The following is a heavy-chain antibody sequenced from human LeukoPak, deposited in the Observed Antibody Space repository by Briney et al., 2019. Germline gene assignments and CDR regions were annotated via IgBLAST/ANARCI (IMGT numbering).Heavy chain of an antibody. D-gene: IGHD3-3*01. CDR3: ARVEMSITTFGVVIRDAFDI. V-gene: IGHV3-74*01. J-gene: IGHJ3*02. Sequence: GGSLRLSCAASGFTFSSYWMHWVRQAPGKGLVWVSRINSDGSSTSYADSVKGRFTISRDNAKNTLYLQMNSLRAEDTAVYYCARVEMSITTFGVVIRDAFDIWGQGTMVTVSS. CDR1: GFTFSSYW. CDR2: INSDGSST.